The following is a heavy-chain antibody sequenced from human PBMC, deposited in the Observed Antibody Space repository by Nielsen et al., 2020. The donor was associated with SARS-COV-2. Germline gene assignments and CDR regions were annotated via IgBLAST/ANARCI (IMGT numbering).Heavy chain of an antibody. CDR3: ARDKFYSSSWYGDNYYYGMDV. V-gene: IGHV3-74*01. J-gene: IGHJ6*02. CDR1: GFTFTAYW. Sequence: GESLKISCTASGFTFTAYWMHWVRQAPGKGLTWVSHINFDGTGTSYADSVKGRFTISRDNAKNTVYLQMNSLRAEDTAVYYCARDKFYSSSWYGDNYYYGMDVWGQGTTVTVSS. D-gene: IGHD6-13*01. CDR2: INFDGTGT.